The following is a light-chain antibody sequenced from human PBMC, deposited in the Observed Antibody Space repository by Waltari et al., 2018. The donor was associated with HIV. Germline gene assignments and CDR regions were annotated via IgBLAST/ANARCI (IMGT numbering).Light chain of an antibody. V-gene: IGLV1-51*01. Sequence: QSVLTQPPSVSAAPGQRVTISCSGSSSNIGNNYVSWYQHLPGAAPKLLIYDNKSRPSGIPDRFSGSKSGTSATLVITGLQTGDEADYYCGTWDSSLSAVFGGGTKLTVL. J-gene: IGLJ3*02. CDR3: GTWDSSLSAV. CDR1: SSNIGNNY. CDR2: DNK.